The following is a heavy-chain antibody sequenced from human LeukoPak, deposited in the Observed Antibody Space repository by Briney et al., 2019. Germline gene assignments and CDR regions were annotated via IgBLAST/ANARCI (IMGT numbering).Heavy chain of an antibody. CDR1: GITFSSYA. V-gene: IGHV3-23*01. Sequence: GGSLRLSCVASGITFSSYAMSWVRQAPGKGLEWVSAISGSGDNTYYADSVKDRFTISRDKSKNTLYLQMNSLGAEDTAVYYCAKNRGNYYYFDYWGQGTLVTVSS. CDR2: ISGSGDNT. J-gene: IGHJ4*02. D-gene: IGHD4-11*01. CDR3: AKNRGNYYYFDY.